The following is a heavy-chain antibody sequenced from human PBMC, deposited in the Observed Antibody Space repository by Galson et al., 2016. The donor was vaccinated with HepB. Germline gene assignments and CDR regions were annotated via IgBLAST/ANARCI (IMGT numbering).Heavy chain of an antibody. CDR2: MIPMLATA. CDR1: GGTFSRFA. D-gene: IGHD3-16*01. CDR3: ARSFWGKYETGYYHYALDV. Sequence: SVKVSCKASGGTFSRFAISWVRQAPGQGLEWMGGMIPMLATAHYAQRFQGRVTVSADESTSTAYMELSSLRSDDTAVYYCARSFWGKYETGYYHYALDVWGQGNTGTVSS. V-gene: IGHV1-69*13. J-gene: IGHJ6*02.